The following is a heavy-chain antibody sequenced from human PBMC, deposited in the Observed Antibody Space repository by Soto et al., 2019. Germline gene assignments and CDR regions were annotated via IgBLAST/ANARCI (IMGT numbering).Heavy chain of an antibody. V-gene: IGHV4-31*03. Sequence: QVQLQESGPGLVKPSQTLSLTCTVSGGSISSGGYYWSWIRQHPGKGLEWIGYIYYSGSTYYHPSLKSRVTISVDTSKNQFSLKLSSVTAADTAVYYCARDGQRGYGIANWFDPWGQGTLVTVSS. CDR3: ARDGQRGYGIANWFDP. CDR2: IYYSGST. CDR1: GGSISSGGYY. J-gene: IGHJ5*02. D-gene: IGHD5-12*01.